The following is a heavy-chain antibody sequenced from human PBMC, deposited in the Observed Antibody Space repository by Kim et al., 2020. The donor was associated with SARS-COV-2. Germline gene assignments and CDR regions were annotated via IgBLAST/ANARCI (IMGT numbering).Heavy chain of an antibody. Sequence: SQTLSLTCAIPGDSVSSNSAAWNWIRQSPSRGLEWLGRTYYRSKWYNDYAVSVKSRITINPDTSKNQFSLQLNSVTPGDTAVYYCARGTLGGYELSNWFDPWGQGTLVTVSS. CDR2: TYYRSKWYN. CDR3: ARGTLGGYELSNWFDP. CDR1: GDSVSSNSAA. J-gene: IGHJ5*02. D-gene: IGHD5-12*01. V-gene: IGHV6-1*01.